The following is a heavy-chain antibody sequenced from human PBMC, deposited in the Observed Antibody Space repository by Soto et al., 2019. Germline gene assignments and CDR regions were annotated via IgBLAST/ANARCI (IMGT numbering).Heavy chain of an antibody. Sequence: SATLXLTCAVCGGSFSGYYWSWIRQPPGKGLEWIGEINHSGSTNYNPSLKSRVTISVDTSKNQFSLKLSSVTAADTAVYYCARDEKVATINYFDYWGQGTLVTVSS. CDR2: INHSGST. CDR3: ARDEKVATINYFDY. D-gene: IGHD5-12*01. J-gene: IGHJ4*02. V-gene: IGHV4-34*01. CDR1: GGSFSGYY.